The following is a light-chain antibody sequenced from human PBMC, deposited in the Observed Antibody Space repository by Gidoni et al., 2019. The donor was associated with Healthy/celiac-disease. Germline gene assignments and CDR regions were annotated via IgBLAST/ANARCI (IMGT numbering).Light chain of an antibody. V-gene: IGLV2-14*03. J-gene: IGLJ3*02. CDR2: DVS. Sequence: QSALTQPASVSGSPGQSITISCTGTSRDVGGYNYVSWYQQHPGNAPKLMIYDVSNRPSGVSKRFSGSKSGNTASLTIAGLQAEDEADYYCSSYTSSSTLRVFGGGTKLTVL. CDR1: SRDVGGYNY. CDR3: SSYTSSSTLRV.